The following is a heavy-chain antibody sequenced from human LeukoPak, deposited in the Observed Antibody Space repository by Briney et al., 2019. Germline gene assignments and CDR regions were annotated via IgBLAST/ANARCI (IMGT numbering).Heavy chain of an antibody. CDR2: IYYSGST. V-gene: IGHV4-30-4*02. J-gene: IGHJ6*02. CDR1: GGSISSGDYY. CDR3: ARVPPAARPDYYYYGMDV. D-gene: IGHD6-6*01. Sequence: SETLSLTCTVSGGSISSGDYYWSWIRQPPGKGLEWIGYIYYSGSTYYNPSLKSRVTISVDTSKNQFSLKLSSVTAADTAVYYCARVPPAARPDYYYYGMDVWGQGTTVTVSS.